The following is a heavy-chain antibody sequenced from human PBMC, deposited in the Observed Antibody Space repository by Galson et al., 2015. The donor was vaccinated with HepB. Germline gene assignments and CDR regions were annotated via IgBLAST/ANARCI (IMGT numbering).Heavy chain of an antibody. CDR3: ARDPGGEYFDY. Sequence: SLRLSCAASGFTFSRYAIDWVRQAPGKGLAWVACISSSSSYIYYADSVKGRFTISRANAKNSLYLQMNSLRAEDTAVYYCARDPGGEYFDYWGQGTLVTVSS. D-gene: IGHD6-25*01. J-gene: IGHJ4*02. V-gene: IGHV3-21*01. CDR1: GFTFSRYA. CDR2: ISSSSSYI.